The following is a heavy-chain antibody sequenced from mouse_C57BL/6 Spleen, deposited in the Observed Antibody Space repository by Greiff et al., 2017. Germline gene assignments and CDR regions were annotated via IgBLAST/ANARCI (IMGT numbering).Heavy chain of an antibody. CDR1: GFNIKNTY. J-gene: IGHJ3*01. CDR2: IDPANGNT. CDR3: ASDYYGSSLAGFAY. Sequence: EVKLVESVAELVRPGASVKLSCTASGFNIKNTYMHWVKQRPEQGLEWIGRIDPANGNTKYAPKFQGKATITADTSSNTAYLQLSSLTSEDTAIYYCASDYYGSSLAGFAYWGQGTLVTVSA. D-gene: IGHD1-1*01. V-gene: IGHV14-3*01.